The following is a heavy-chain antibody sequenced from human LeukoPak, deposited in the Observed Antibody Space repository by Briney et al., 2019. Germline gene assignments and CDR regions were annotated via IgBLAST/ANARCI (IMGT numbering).Heavy chain of an antibody. CDR3: ARESGARHDAFDI. D-gene: IGHD4/OR15-4a*01. V-gene: IGHV3-64*01. J-gene: IGHJ3*02. Sequence: GGSLRLSCAASGFTFSDYYMSWIRQAPGKGLEYVSAISSNGGSTYYANSVKGRFTISRDNSKNTLYLQMGSLRAEDMAVYYCARESGARHDAFDIWGQGTMVTVSS. CDR2: ISSNGGST. CDR1: GFTFSDYY.